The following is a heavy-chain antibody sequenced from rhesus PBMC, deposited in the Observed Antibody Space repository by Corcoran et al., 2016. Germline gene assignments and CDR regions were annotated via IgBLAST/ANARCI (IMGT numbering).Heavy chain of an antibody. J-gene: IGHJ4*01. Sequence: QLQLQESGPGLVKPSETLSLTCAVSGYSISSGYGWSWIRQPPGKGLEWIGYISYSGRTSYNPSLKSRVTISRDTSKNQFSLKLSSVTAADTAVYYCARDGAWTPRDYWGQGVLVTVSS. D-gene: IGHD1-44*02. CDR2: ISYSGRT. V-gene: IGHV4-122*02. CDR1: GYSISSGYG. CDR3: ARDGAWTPRDY.